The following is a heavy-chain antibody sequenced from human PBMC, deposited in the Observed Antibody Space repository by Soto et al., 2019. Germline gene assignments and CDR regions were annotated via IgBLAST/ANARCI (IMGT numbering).Heavy chain of an antibody. CDR1: GGTFSSYA. CDR2: IIPIFGTA. CDR3: ARAVGYYDTLLDY. D-gene: IGHD3-22*01. V-gene: IGHV1-69*13. Sequence: SVKVSCKASGGTFSSYAISWVRQAPGQGLEWMGGIIPIFGTANYAQKFQGRVTITADESTSTAYMELSSLRSEDTAVYYCARAVGYYDTLLDYWGQGTLVTVSS. J-gene: IGHJ4*02.